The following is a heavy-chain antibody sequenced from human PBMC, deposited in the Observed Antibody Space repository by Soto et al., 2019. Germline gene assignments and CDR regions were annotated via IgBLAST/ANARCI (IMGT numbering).Heavy chain of an antibody. CDR3: ARLAAAAGLYFDL. CDR1: GASVRSGSDY. Sequence: PSETLSLTSCVSGASVRSGSDYCSLILQPPGEGLEWIGYINYRGSTNYNPSLESRVAFSIDTSKDHFSLKLSSVTAADTAVYYCARLAAAAGLYFDLWGQGTLVTVSS. V-gene: IGHV4-61*03. J-gene: IGHJ4*02. CDR2: INYRGST. D-gene: IGHD6-13*01.